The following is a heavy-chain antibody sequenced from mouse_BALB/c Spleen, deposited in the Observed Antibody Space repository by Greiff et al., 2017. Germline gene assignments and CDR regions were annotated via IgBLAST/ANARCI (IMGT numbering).Heavy chain of an antibody. CDR3: ARATTVVVYWYFDV. D-gene: IGHD1-1*01. CDR1: GFTFSSYA. V-gene: IGHV5-6-5*01. CDR2: ISSGGST. Sequence: EVKVVESGGGLVKPGGSLKLSCAASGFTFSSYAMSWVRQTPEKRLEWVASISSGGSTYYPDSVKGRFTISRDNARNILYLQMSSLRSEDTAMYYCARATTVVVYWYFDVWGAGTTVTVSS. J-gene: IGHJ1*01.